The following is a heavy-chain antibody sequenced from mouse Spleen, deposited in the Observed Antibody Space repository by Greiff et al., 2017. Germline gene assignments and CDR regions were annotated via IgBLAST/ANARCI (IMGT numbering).Heavy chain of an antibody. V-gene: IGHV14-4*01. J-gene: IGHJ3*01. CDR3: STVGELRWFAY. CDR1: GFNIKDDN. D-gene: IGHD1-1*01. Sequence: VQLQQSGAELVRPGASVKLSCTASGFNIKDDNMHWVKQRPEQGLEWIGWIDPGNGDTEYDPKFQGKATITADTSSNTAYLQLSSLTSEDTAGYFWSTVGELRWFAYLGQGTLGTVSA. CDR2: IDPGNGDT.